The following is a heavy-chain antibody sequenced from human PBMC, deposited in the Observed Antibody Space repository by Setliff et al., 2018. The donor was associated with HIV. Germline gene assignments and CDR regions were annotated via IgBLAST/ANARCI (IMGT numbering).Heavy chain of an antibody. CDR3: ARDPRTRVRGVSPSYYFDY. CDR2: IKEDGTTT. D-gene: IGHD3-10*01. V-gene: IGHV3-7*01. CDR1: GFTFNNYW. J-gene: IGHJ4*02. Sequence: GESLRLSCAASGFTFNNYWMDWVRQSQGTGLEWVANIKEDGTTTNYADSVKGRVTISRDNARNSLYLQMNSVRAEDTAVYYCARDPRTRVRGVSPSYYFDYWGQGTLVTVSS.